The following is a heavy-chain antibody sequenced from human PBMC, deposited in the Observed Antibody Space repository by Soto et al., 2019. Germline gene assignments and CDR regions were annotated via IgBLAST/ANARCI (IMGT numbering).Heavy chain of an antibody. Sequence: QVQLVQSGAEVKKPGSSVKVSCKASGGTFDSYALSWVRQAPGQGLEWVGGIIPMFGAVHYAQTFHARVMITADESTNTADLELSSLTSDDTAVYHCAREKDAFDIWGQGIRINVSS. CDR1: GGTFDSYA. CDR2: IIPMFGAV. V-gene: IGHV1-69*01. J-gene: IGHJ3*02. CDR3: AREKDAFDI.